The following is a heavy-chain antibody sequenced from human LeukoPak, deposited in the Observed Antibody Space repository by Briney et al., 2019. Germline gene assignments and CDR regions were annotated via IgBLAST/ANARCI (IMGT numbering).Heavy chain of an antibody. CDR1: GLTVSSNY. CDR2: IYSGGST. J-gene: IGHJ4*02. V-gene: IGHV3-66*01. CDR3: AKAANWGSFDY. Sequence: GGSLRLSCAASGLTVSSNYMNWVRQAPGKGLEWVSVIYSGGSTYYADSVKGRFTISRDNSKNTLYLQMNSLRAEDTAVYYCAKAANWGSFDYWGQGTLVTVSS. D-gene: IGHD7-27*01.